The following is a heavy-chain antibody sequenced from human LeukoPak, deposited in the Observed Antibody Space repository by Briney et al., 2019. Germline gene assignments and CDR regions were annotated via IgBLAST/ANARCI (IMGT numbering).Heavy chain of an antibody. D-gene: IGHD3-3*01. CDR2: INPNSGGT. CDR3: ARGGYDFWSGYGYNWFDP. J-gene: IGHJ5*02. CDR1: GYTFTSYD. Sequence: ASVKVSCKASGYTFTSYDINWVRQATGQGLEWMGWINPNSGGTNYAQKFQGRVTMTRDTSISTAYMELSRLRSDDTAVYYCARGGYDFWSGYGYNWFDPWGQGTLVTVSS. V-gene: IGHV1-2*02.